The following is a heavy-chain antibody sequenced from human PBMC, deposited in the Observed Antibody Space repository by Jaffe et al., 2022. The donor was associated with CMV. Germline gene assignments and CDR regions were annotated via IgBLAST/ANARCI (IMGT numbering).Heavy chain of an antibody. V-gene: IGHV3-53*01. Sequence: EVQLVESGGGLIQPGGSLRLSCAASGFIVSDNYVSWVRQAPGKGLEWVSVIYTGGTTHYADSVKGRFTISRDDSKNTVFLQMNSLRVEDTAVYYCARNHYDSSGYGPWFDPWGQGTLVTVSS. CDR3: ARNHYDSSGYGPWFDP. D-gene: IGHD3-22*01. CDR2: IYTGGTT. CDR1: GFIVSDNY. J-gene: IGHJ5*02.